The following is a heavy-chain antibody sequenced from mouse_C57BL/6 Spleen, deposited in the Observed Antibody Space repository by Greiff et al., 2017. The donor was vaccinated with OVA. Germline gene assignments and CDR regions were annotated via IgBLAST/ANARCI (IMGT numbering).Heavy chain of an antibody. D-gene: IGHD1-2*01. V-gene: IGHV1-50*01. CDR1: GYTFTSYW. CDR2: IDPSDSYT. Sequence: QVQLQQSGAELVKPGASVKLSCKASGYTFTSYWMQWVKQRPGQGLEWIGEIDPSDSYTNYNQKFKGKATLTVDTSSSTAYMQLSSLTSEDSAVXYCARDLEGTAYWGQGTLVTVSA. J-gene: IGHJ3*01. CDR3: ARDLEGTAY.